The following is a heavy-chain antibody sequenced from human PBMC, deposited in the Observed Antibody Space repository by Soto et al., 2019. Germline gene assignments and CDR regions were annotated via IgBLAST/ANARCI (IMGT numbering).Heavy chain of an antibody. CDR2: IYYSGST. V-gene: IGHV4-30-4*01. J-gene: IGHJ6*02. CDR3: ARSGYDYSYGMDV. D-gene: IGHD5-12*01. Sequence: QVQLRGSGQGLVKLSQTLSLTCPVSGGSISSGDYYWSWFRRPPGKGLEWIGYIYYSGSTYYNPSLKSRVTISVDTSKNQFSLKLSSVTAADTAVYYCARSGYDYSYGMDVWGQGTTVTVSS. CDR1: GGSISSGDYY.